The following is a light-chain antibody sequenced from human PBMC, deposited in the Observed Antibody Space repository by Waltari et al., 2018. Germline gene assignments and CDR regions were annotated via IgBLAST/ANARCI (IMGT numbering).Light chain of an antibody. CDR3: CSYAGSRIHVL. CDR2: DVS. Sequence: QSALTQPASVSGSPGQSITISCTGPSSDVGGYNYVHWYQQYPGKAPKLMIYDVSKRPSGVSNRFSGSKSGNTASLTISGLQAEDEADYYCCSYAGSRIHVLFGGGTKLTVL. V-gene: IGLV2-23*02. J-gene: IGLJ2*01. CDR1: SSDVGGYNY.